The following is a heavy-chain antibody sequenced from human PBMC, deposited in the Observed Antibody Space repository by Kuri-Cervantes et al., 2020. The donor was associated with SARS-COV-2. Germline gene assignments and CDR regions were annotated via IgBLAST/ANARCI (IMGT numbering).Heavy chain of an antibody. V-gene: IGHV4-61*09. CDR1: GGSISSGSYY. D-gene: IGHD4-23*01. CDR2: IYTSGST. J-gene: IGHJ4*02. CDR3: ARDGTVGY. Sequence: SETLSLTCTVSGGSISSGSYYWSWIRQPAGKGLEWIGYIYTSGSTNYNPSLKSRVTISVDTSKNQFSLKLSSVTAADTAVYYCARDGTVGYWGQGTLVTVSS.